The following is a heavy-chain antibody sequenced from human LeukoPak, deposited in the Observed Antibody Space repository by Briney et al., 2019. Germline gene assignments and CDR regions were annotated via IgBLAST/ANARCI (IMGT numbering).Heavy chain of an antibody. CDR1: GFTFSDYY. CDR3: AKEEGTGTGFDY. Sequence: PGGSLRLSCAASGFTFSDYYMSWIRQAPGKGLEWVAVISYDGSNKYYADSVKGRFTISRDKSKNTLSLQMNSLRVEDTAVYYCAKEEGTGTGFDYWGQGTLVTVSS. CDR2: ISYDGSNK. J-gene: IGHJ4*02. V-gene: IGHV3-30*18. D-gene: IGHD1-1*01.